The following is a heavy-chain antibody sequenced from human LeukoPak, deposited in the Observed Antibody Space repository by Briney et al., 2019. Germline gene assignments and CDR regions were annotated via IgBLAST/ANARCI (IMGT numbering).Heavy chain of an antibody. D-gene: IGHD6-13*01. CDR1: GFTFSSYG. Sequence: PGRSLRLSCAASGFTFSSYGMHWVRQAPGKGLEWVAVIWYDGSNKYYADSVKGRFTISRDNSKNTLYLQMNSLRAEDTAVYYCAKPQYSSSWYGTVWGQGTLVTVSS. CDR3: AKPQYSSSWYGTV. J-gene: IGHJ4*02. CDR2: IWYDGSNK. V-gene: IGHV3-33*06.